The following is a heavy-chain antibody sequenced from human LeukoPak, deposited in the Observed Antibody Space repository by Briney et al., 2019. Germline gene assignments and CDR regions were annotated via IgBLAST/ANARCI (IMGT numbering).Heavy chain of an antibody. CDR1: GYSLSNSY. CDR2: LNPGSGST. CDR3: VKDVTLGSWYGWFDP. Sequence: ASVKVSCKTSGYSLSNSYMHWVRQAPGQGLEWMGVLNPGSGSTSYAQKFQDRVTMTTDMSTSTVYMELSSLRFEDTAVYYCVKDVTLGSWYGWFDPWGQGTLVIVSS. V-gene: IGHV1-46*01. J-gene: IGHJ5*02. D-gene: IGHD6-13*01.